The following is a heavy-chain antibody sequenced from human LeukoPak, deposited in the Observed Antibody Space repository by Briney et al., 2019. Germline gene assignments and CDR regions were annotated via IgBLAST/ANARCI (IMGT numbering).Heavy chain of an antibody. Sequence: GGSLRLSCAVSGITLSNYGMSWVRQAPGKGLEWVAGISDSGGRTNYAGSVKGRFTISRDNPKSTLYLQMNSLRAEDAAVYFCAKRGVVIRVILVGFHKEAYYFDSWGQGALVTVSS. D-gene: IGHD3-22*01. CDR3: AKRGVVIRVILVGFHKEAYYFDS. CDR1: GITLSNYG. V-gene: IGHV3-23*01. J-gene: IGHJ4*02. CDR2: ISDSGGRT.